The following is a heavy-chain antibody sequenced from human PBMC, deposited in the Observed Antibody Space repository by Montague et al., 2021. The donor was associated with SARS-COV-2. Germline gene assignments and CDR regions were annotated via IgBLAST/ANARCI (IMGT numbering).Heavy chain of an antibody. Sequence: CASSGDSVSRNSAAWNWTRRAPSRGLEWLGRTYYRSKWYNDYAVSVKSRITINPDTSKNQISLQLNSVTPEDTAVYYCARTSASSDYWGQGTLVTVSS. D-gene: IGHD1-26*01. CDR3: ARTSASSDY. CDR2: TYYRSKWYN. V-gene: IGHV6-1*01. J-gene: IGHJ4*02. CDR1: GDSVSRNSAA.